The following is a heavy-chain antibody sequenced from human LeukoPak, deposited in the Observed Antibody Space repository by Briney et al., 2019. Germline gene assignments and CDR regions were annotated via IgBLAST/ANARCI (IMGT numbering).Heavy chain of an antibody. CDR1: GFTFSSHS. D-gene: IGHD2-21*02. J-gene: IGHJ4*02. Sequence: GGSLRLSCAASGFTFSSHSMSWVRQPPGGGLEWVVAISPSGDSTTYRDSVKGQFTIYRDNSRNRLYLQMNTLTVEDTAIYYSARRLLTGGVTDFFDFWGQGALVTVSS. CDR2: ISPSGDST. V-gene: IGHV3-23*01. CDR3: ARRLLTGGVTDFFDF.